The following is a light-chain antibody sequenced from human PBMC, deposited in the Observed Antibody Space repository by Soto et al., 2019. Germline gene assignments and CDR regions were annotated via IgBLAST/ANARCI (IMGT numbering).Light chain of an antibody. CDR2: ASS. CDR1: QGISSY. J-gene: IGKJ5*01. V-gene: IGKV1-9*01. Sequence: DIQLTQSPSFLSASVGDRVTISCRASQGISSYLAWYQQTPGKAPKLLIYASSTLQSGVPSRFSGSGSGTEFTLTIGSLQPEDFATYYCQQLNTFPVTFGQGTDWRLN. CDR3: QQLNTFPVT.